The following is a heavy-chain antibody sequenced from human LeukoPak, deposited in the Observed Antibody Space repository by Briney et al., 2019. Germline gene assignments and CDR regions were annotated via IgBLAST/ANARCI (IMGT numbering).Heavy chain of an antibody. V-gene: IGHV3-30*18. CDR3: AKDRCSNGIGCYYYYMDV. D-gene: IGHD2-8*01. CDR1: GFTFSSYG. J-gene: IGHJ6*03. CDR2: VSYDGSNT. Sequence: PGGSLRLSCAASGFTFSSYGMHWVRQAPGKGLEWVAVVSYDGSNTYYADSVKGRFTISRDNSKNTLYLQMNSLRAEDTAVYYCAKDRCSNGIGCYYYYMDVWGKGTTVTISS.